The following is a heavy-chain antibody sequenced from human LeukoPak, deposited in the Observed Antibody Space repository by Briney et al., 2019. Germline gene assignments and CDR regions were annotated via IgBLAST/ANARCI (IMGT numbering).Heavy chain of an antibody. Sequence: ASVKVSCKASGYTFTGYYMHWVRQAPGQGLEWMGWINPNSGGTNYAQKFQGRVTMTRDTSISTAYMELSRLRSDDTAVYYCARSDLDVDAFDIWGQGTMVTVSS. J-gene: IGHJ3*02. V-gene: IGHV1-2*02. CDR3: ARSDLDVDAFDI. CDR2: INPNSGGT. CDR1: GYTFTGYY. D-gene: IGHD3/OR15-3a*01.